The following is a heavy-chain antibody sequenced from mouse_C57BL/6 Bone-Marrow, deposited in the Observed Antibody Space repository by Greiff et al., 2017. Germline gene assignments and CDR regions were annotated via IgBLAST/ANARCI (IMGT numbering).Heavy chain of an antibody. CDR1: GYTFTSYW. J-gene: IGHJ4*01. CDR3: AGGGDGYYVRAMDY. Sequence: QVQLQQPGAELVRPGTSVKLSCKASGYTFTSYWMHWVKQRPGQGLEWIGVIDPSASYTNYNQKFKGKATLTVDTSSSTAYMQLSSLTSEDSAVYDSAGGGDGYYVRAMDYWGQGTSVTVSS. CDR2: IDPSASYT. V-gene: IGHV1-59*01. D-gene: IGHD2-3*01.